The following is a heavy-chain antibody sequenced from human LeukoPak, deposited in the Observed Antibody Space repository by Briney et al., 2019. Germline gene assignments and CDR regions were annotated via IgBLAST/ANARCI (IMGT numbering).Heavy chain of an antibody. J-gene: IGHJ6*03. CDR2: IIPIFDTP. CDR3: ARANYDIFTGYVNYYHYYYMDV. V-gene: IGHV1-69*13. D-gene: IGHD3-9*01. CDR1: GGTFSSYS. Sequence: AVKVSCKASGGTFSSYSITWVRQAPGQGREWMGGIIPIFDTPNYAQKFQGRVTITADESTSTAYMELSSLRSEDTAVYYCARANYDIFTGYVNYYHYYYMDVWGKGTTVTVSS.